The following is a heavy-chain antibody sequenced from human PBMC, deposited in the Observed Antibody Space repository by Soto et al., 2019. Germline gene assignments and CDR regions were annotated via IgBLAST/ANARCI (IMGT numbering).Heavy chain of an antibody. V-gene: IGHV4-30-2*01. CDR2: IYHSGST. CDR3: ARAQHTYASSGYLHY. D-gene: IGHD3-22*01. CDR1: GGSISSGGYS. J-gene: IGHJ4*02. Sequence: SETLSLTCAVSGGSISSGGYSWSWIRQPPGKGLEWIGYIYHSGSTYYNPSLKSRVTISVDRSKNQFSLKLSSVTAADTAVYYCARAQHTYASSGYLHYWGQGTLASFS.